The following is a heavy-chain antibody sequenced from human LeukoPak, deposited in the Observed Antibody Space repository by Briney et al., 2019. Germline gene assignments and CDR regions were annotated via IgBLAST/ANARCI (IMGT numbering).Heavy chain of an antibody. J-gene: IGHJ4*02. V-gene: IGHV3-21*01. CDR2: ISSSGT. CDR3: ARNRSRFDY. Sequence: GGSLRLSCAASGFTFSSYSVNWVRQAPGKGLEWVSSISSSGTYYAESVRGRFTISRDNAKNSLYLQINSLRAEDTALYYCARNRSRFDYWGQGTLVTVSS. CDR1: GFTFSSYS.